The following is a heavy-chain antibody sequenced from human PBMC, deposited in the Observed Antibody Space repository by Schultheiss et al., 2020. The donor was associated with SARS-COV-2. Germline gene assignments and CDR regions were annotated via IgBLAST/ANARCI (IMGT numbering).Heavy chain of an antibody. D-gene: IGHD3-3*01. CDR3: ARSAGADPYDFWSGWPTYGMDV. J-gene: IGHJ6*02. V-gene: IGHV4-61*08. Sequence: SETLSLTCTVSAGSISSGGYYWSWIRQHPGKGLEWIGYIYYSGSTNYNPSLKSRVTISVDTSKNQFSLKLSSVTAADTAVYYCARSAGADPYDFWSGWPTYGMDVWGQGTTGTVSS. CDR1: AGSISSGGYY. CDR2: IYYSGST.